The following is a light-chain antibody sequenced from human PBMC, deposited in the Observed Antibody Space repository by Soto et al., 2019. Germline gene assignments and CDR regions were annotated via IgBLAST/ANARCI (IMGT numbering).Light chain of an antibody. CDR3: QQYNSYWV. CDR2: DAS. CDR1: QSISSR. V-gene: IGKV1-5*01. J-gene: IGKJ1*01. Sequence: DIQMTQSPSTLSASVGDRVTITCRASQSISSRLAWYQQKPGKAPKLLIYDASSLESGVPSRFSGSGSGTEFTLTISSLQPDDFATYYCQQYNSYWVFGQGTKVEIK.